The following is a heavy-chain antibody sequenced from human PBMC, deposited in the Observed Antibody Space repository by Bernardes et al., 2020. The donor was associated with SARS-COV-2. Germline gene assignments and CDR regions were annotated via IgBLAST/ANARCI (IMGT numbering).Heavy chain of an antibody. V-gene: IGHV3-23*01. CDR1: GFNFNVFA. CDR2: ATRDAGAT. J-gene: IGHJ4*02. D-gene: IGHD6-25*01. CDR3: ARDGIDGYNPDFDY. Sequence: GGSLRLSCAASGFNFNVFAMSWVRQAPGKGLEWVASATRDAGATFYADSVKGRFTISRDNSKNTLYLQMNSLRADDTAVYYCARDGIDGYNPDFDYWGQGTLVTVSS.